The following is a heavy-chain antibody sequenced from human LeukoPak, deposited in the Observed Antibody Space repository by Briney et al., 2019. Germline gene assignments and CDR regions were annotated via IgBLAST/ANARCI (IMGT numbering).Heavy chain of an antibody. CDR1: GYTFINYG. V-gene: IGHV1-18*01. Sequence: ASVKVSCKASGYTFINYGVSWVRQAPGQGLEWLGGISPYNGYTIYAQKIQGRVTMTTDTSTSTAYMELRSLRFDDTAIYYCARDENWNWFDPWGRGTLVTVSS. D-gene: IGHD1-1*01. CDR2: ISPYNGYT. CDR3: ARDENWNWFDP. J-gene: IGHJ5*02.